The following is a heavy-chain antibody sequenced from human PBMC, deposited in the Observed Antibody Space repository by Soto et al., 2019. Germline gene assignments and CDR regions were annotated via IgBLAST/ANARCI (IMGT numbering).Heavy chain of an antibody. V-gene: IGHV1-8*01. D-gene: IGHD3-10*01. CDR2: MNPNSGNT. Sequence: ASVKVSCKASGYTFTSYDINWVRQATGQGLEWMVWMNPNSGNTGYAQKFQGRVTMTRNTSISTAYMELSSLRSEDTAVYYCARGFVGLLWFGEPSTPMDVWGKGTTVTVSS. J-gene: IGHJ6*03. CDR1: GYTFTSYD. CDR3: ARGFVGLLWFGEPSTPMDV.